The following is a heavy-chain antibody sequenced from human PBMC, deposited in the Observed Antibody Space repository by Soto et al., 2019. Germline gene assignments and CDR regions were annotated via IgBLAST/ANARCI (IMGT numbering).Heavy chain of an antibody. CDR1: GFTFSSYG. V-gene: IGHV3-33*01. D-gene: IGHD2-8*01. Sequence: QVQLVESGGGVVQPGRSLRLSCAASGFTFSSYGMHWVRQAPGKGLEWVAVIWYDGSNKYYADSVKGRFTISRDNSKNTLYLQMNSLRTEDTAVYYCASSDGRWYYFDYWGQGTLVTVSS. CDR3: ASSDGRWYYFDY. CDR2: IWYDGSNK. J-gene: IGHJ4*02.